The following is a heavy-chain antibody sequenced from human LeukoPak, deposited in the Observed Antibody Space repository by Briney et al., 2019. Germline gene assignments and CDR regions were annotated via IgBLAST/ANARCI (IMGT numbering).Heavy chain of an antibody. D-gene: IGHD3-3*01. CDR2: MNPNSGNT. V-gene: IGHV1-8*02. Sequence: ASVKVSCKASGYTFTGYYMHWVRQATGQGLEWMGWMNPNSGNTGYAQKFQGRVTMTRNTSISTAYMELSSLRSEDTAVYYCARGRRFLTIYYYYMDVWGKGTTVTVSS. CDR1: GYTFTGYY. J-gene: IGHJ6*03. CDR3: ARGRRFLTIYYYYMDV.